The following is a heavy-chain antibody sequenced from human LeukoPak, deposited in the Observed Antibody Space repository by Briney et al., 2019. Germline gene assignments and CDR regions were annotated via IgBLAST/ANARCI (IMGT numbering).Heavy chain of an antibody. CDR1: GVSISNTGYY. CDR3: AGFYGSVTYNYFDS. V-gene: IGHV4-39*01. Sequence: SETLSLTCTVSGVSISNTGYYWGWVRQPPGKGLEWIGTIFYSGSAYYTPSLRSRVSMSLDTSKNQFSLNLNSVTAADTALYFCAGFYGSVTYNYFDSWGQGTLVTVSS. D-gene: IGHD3-10*01. J-gene: IGHJ4*02. CDR2: IFYSGSA.